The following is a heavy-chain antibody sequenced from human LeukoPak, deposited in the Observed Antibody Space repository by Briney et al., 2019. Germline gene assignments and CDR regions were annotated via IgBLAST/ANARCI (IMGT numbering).Heavy chain of an antibody. CDR3: SKTIAVADPTDY. Sequence: GGSLRLSCAASGFTFSSYAMSWVRQAPGKGLEWVSAISGSGVSTYYADSVKGRFTISRDNSKNTLYLQMNGLRAEDTAVYYCSKTIAVADPTDYWGQGTLVTVSS. J-gene: IGHJ4*02. V-gene: IGHV3-23*01. CDR1: GFTFSSYA. D-gene: IGHD6-19*01. CDR2: ISGSGVST.